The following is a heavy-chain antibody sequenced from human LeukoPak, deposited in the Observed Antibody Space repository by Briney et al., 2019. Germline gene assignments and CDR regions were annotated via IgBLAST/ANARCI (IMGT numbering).Heavy chain of an antibody. CDR1: GFTFDDYA. D-gene: IGHD3-16*01. CDR3: ARGGGLDV. V-gene: IGHV3-74*01. Sequence: GRSLRLSCAASGFTFDDYAMHWVRQAPGKGLVWVSRINSDGSSTSYADSVKGRFTISRDNAKNTLYLQMSNLRAEDTAVYFCARGGGLDVWGQGATVTVSS. CDR2: INSDGSST. J-gene: IGHJ6*02.